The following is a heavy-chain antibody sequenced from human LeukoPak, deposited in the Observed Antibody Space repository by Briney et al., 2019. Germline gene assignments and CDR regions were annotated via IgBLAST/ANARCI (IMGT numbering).Heavy chain of an antibody. Sequence: PSETLSLTCAVYGGSFSGYYWSWIRQPAGKGLEWIGRIYTSGSTNYNPSLKSRVTMSVDTSKNQFSLKLSSVTAADTAVYYCAREYDFGITDDAFDIWGQGTMVTVSS. CDR2: IYTSGST. J-gene: IGHJ3*02. V-gene: IGHV4-4*07. CDR3: AREYDFGITDDAFDI. D-gene: IGHD1-14*01. CDR1: GGSFSGYY.